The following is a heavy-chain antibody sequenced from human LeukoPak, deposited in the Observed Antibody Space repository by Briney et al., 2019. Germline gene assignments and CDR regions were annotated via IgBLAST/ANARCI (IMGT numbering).Heavy chain of an antibody. V-gene: IGHV4-59*01. J-gene: IGHJ6*02. CDR3: ARGGLRLGYYGMDV. Sequence: SETLSLTCTVSGGSISSYYWSWIRQPPGKGLEWIGYIYYSGSTNYNPSLKSRVTISVDTSKNQFSLKLSSVTAADTAVYYCARGGLRLGYYGMDVWGQGTTVTVSS. CDR1: GGSISSYY. D-gene: IGHD5-12*01. CDR2: IYYSGST.